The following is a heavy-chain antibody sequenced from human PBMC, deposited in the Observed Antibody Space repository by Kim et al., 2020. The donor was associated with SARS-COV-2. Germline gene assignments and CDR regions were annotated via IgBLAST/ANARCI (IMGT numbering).Heavy chain of an antibody. Sequence: SETLSLTCAVSGGSISSSNWWSWVRQPPGKGLEWIGEIYHSGSTNYNPSLKSRVTISVDKSKNQFSLKLSSVTAADTAVYYCARDGYCSSTSCYRSIRYGMDGWGQGTTVALSS. D-gene: IGHD2-2*03. CDR3: ARDGYCSSTSCYRSIRYGMDG. CDR1: GGSISSSNW. CDR2: IYHSGST. V-gene: IGHV4-4*02. J-gene: IGHJ6*02.